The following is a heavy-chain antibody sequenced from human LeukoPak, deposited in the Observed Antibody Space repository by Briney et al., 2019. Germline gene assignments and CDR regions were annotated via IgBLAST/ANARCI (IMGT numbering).Heavy chain of an antibody. Sequence: QSGGSLRLSCAASGFTFSTYGMNWVRQAPGEGLEWVSGITGGGDTTFYADSVKGRFTISRDNPKNTLYLQMNSLRADDTAVYYCARDARLVAFDNWGQGTLVTVSS. J-gene: IGHJ4*02. CDR3: ARDARLVAFDN. D-gene: IGHD5-12*01. V-gene: IGHV3-23*01. CDR1: GFTFSTYG. CDR2: ITGGGDTT.